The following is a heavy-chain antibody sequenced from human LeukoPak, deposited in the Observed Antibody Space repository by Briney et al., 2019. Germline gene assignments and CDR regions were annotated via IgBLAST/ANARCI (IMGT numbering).Heavy chain of an antibody. J-gene: IGHJ3*02. Sequence: GESLKISCKGSGYSFTSYWIGWVRQMPGKGLEWVGIIYPGDSDTRYSPSFQGQVTISADKSISTAYLQWSSLKASDTAMYYCARLPSYYGSEPYAFDIWGQGTMVTVSS. D-gene: IGHD3-10*01. CDR2: IYPGDSDT. CDR1: GYSFTSYW. V-gene: IGHV5-51*01. CDR3: ARLPSYYGSEPYAFDI.